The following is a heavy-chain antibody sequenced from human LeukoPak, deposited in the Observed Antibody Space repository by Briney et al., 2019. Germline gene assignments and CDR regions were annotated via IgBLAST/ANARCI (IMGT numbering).Heavy chain of an antibody. CDR1: GGTFSSYA. J-gene: IGHJ6*02. V-gene: IGHV1-8*02. Sequence: GASVKVSCKASGGTFSSYAISWVRQATGQGLEWMGWMNPNSGNTGYAQKFQGRVTMTRNTSISTAYMELSSLRSEDTAVYYCARGFNSGYDMRDDPHYYYYGMDVWGQGTTVTVSS. CDR3: ARGFNSGYDMRDDPHYYYYGMDV. D-gene: IGHD5-12*01. CDR2: MNPNSGNT.